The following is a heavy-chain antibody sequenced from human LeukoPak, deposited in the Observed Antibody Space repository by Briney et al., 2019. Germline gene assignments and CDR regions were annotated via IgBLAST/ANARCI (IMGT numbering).Heavy chain of an antibody. Sequence: GGSLRLSCAASGFTFSSYSMNWVRQAPGEGLEWVSYISSSSSTIYYADSVKGRFTISRDNAKNSLYLQMNSLRAEDTAVYYCARDSSDAFDIWGQGTMVTVSS. J-gene: IGHJ3*02. D-gene: IGHD2-2*01. CDR2: ISSSSSTI. CDR3: ARDSSDAFDI. V-gene: IGHV3-48*04. CDR1: GFTFSSYS.